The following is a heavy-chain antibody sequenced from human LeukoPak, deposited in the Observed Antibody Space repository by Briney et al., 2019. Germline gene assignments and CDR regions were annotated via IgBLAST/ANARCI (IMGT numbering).Heavy chain of an antibody. V-gene: IGHV3-21*01. D-gene: IGHD4-17*01. CDR3: ARDIGNGDYVDAFDI. CDR2: ISSSSSYI. J-gene: IGHJ3*02. Sequence: GGSLRLSCAASGFTFSSYSMNWFRQAPGKGLEWVSSISSSSSYIYYADSVKGRFTISRDNAKNSLYLQMNSLRAEDTAVYYCARDIGNGDYVDAFDIWGQGTMVTVSS. CDR1: GFTFSSYS.